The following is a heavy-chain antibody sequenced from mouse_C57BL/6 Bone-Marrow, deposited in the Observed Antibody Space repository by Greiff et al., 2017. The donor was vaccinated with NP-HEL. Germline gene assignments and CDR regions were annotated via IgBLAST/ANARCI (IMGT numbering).Heavy chain of an antibody. CDR2: IDPENGDT. CDR3: TSIYYDYDDGY. J-gene: IGHJ2*01. D-gene: IGHD2-4*01. V-gene: IGHV14-4*01. Sequence: DVKLVESGAELVRPGASVKLSCTASGFNIKDDYMHWVKQRPEQGLEWIGWIDPENGDTEYASKFQGKATITADTSSNTAYLQLSSLTSEDTAVYYCTSIYYDYDDGYWGQGTTLTVSS. CDR1: GFNIKDDY.